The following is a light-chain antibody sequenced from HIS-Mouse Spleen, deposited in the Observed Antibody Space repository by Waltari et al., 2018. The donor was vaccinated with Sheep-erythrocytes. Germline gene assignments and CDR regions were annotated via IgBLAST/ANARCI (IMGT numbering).Light chain of an antibody. V-gene: IGKV1-6*01. CDR1: QGIRND. Sequence: AIQMTQSPSSLSASVGDRITITCRASQGIRNDLGWYQEKPGKAPKLLIYAASSLQSGVPSRFSGSGSGTDFTLTISSLQPEDFATYYCLQDYNYPYTFGQGTKLEIK. J-gene: IGKJ2*01. CDR2: AAS. CDR3: LQDYNYPYT.